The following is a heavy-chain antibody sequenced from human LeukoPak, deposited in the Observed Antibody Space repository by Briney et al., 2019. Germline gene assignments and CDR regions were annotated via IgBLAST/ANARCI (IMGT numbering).Heavy chain of an antibody. D-gene: IGHD2-2*01. CDR3: AREREARYCSSTSCIYYYYGMDV. CDR1: GGSFSGYY. V-gene: IGHV4-34*01. J-gene: IGHJ6*02. CDR2: INHSGST. Sequence: SETLSLTCAVYGGSFSGYYWSWIRQPPGKGLEWIGEINHSGSTNYNPSLKSRVTISVDTSKNQFSLKLSSVTAADTAVYYCAREREARYCSSTSCIYYYYGMDVWGQGTTVTAPS.